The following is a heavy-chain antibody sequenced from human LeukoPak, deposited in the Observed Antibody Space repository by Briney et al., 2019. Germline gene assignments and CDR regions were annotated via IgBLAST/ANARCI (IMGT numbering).Heavy chain of an antibody. CDR3: ARVCSSSSGGWFDP. J-gene: IGHJ5*02. D-gene: IGHD6-6*01. V-gene: IGHV3-11*01. CDR2: ISSSGNTI. CDR1: GFTFSDYY. Sequence: GGSLRLSCAASGFTFSDYYMSWIRQAPGKGLEWVSYISSSGNTIYYADSVKGRFTISRDNAKNSLYLQMNSLRAEDTAVYYCARVCSSSSGGWFDPWGQGTLVTVSS.